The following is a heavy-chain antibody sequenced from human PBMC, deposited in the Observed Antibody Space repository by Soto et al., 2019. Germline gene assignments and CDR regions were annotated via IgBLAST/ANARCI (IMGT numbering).Heavy chain of an antibody. D-gene: IGHD3-3*01. CDR1: GGSISSGDYY. Sequence: PSETLSLTCTVSGGSISSGDYYWSWIRQPPGKGLEWIGYIYYSGSTYYNPSLKSRVTISVDTSKNQFSLKLSSVTAADTAVYYCARVSDYDFWSGYSINPLIDYWGQGTLVTVSS. CDR3: ARVSDYDFWSGYSINPLIDY. V-gene: IGHV4-30-4*01. CDR2: IYYSGST. J-gene: IGHJ4*02.